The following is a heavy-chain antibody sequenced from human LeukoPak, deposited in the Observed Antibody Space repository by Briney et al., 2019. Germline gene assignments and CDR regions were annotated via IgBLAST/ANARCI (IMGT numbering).Heavy chain of an antibody. CDR2: IKQDGRAK. V-gene: IGHV3-7*04. CDR1: GFTLSRFW. D-gene: IGHD1-26*01. Sequence: GGSLRLSCAASGFTLSRFWMTWVSPGPGQGLEWGVNIKQDGRAKNYADSVKGPFTISRDKAKTSLHLKMNSVIAEDTYFFYSVRYAREGDYFDYWGQGTLVTVSS. J-gene: IGHJ4*02. CDR3: VRYAREGDYFDY.